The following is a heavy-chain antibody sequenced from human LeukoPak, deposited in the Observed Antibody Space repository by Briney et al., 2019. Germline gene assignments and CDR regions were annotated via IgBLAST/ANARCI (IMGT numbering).Heavy chain of an antibody. Sequence: PGGSLRLSCAASGFAFSTYAMNWVRQAPGKGLEWVSSISGSGRSSYYADSVKGRASISRDNSKNTMYLQLSTLRPEDSAVYYCAKGACVEWFEPATFDIWGQGTMVTVSS. J-gene: IGHJ3*02. D-gene: IGHD3-10*01. CDR2: ISGSGRSS. V-gene: IGHV3-23*01. CDR1: GFAFSTYA. CDR3: AKGACVEWFEPATFDI.